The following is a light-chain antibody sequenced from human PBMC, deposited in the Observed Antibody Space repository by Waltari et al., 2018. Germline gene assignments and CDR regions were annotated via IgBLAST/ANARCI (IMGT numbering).Light chain of an antibody. CDR2: EGS. CDR1: RNNSGHYYL. V-gene: IGLV2-23*01. J-gene: IGLJ2*01. CDR3: CSYGGRTTI. Sequence: QSALTQPASVSGSPGQSITIPCTGGRNNSGHYYLISWYQQHPGKAPKLVIFEGSKRPSGVSDRFSGSHSDNSASLTISGLQAEDEADYYCCSYGGRTTIFGGGTRLTVL.